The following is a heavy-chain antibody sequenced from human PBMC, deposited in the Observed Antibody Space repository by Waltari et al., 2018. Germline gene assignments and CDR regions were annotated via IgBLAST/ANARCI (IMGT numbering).Heavy chain of an antibody. CDR1: EFTFSSYN. CDR3: VIRSRAADGKGYFDY. V-gene: IGHV3-23*01. D-gene: IGHD6-13*01. Sequence: EVQLLESGGGLVQPGGSIRLSSAASEFTFSSYNMSWVRQASGKGLDWVSLISGSGGNTYYADSVKGRFTISRDNSKNTLYLQMNSLRVDDTAVYYCVIRSRAADGKGYFDYWGQGTQVTVSS. J-gene: IGHJ4*02. CDR2: ISGSGGNT.